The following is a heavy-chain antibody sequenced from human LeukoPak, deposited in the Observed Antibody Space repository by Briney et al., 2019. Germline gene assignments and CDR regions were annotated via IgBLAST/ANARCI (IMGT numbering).Heavy chain of an antibody. J-gene: IGHJ4*02. CDR1: GFTVSSNY. CDR3: ARGDCSGGSCYLFDY. D-gene: IGHD2-15*01. V-gene: IGHV4-39*01. Sequence: PGGSLRLSCAASGFTVSSNYMSWIRQPPGKGLEWIGSIYYSGSTYYNPSLKSRVTISVDTSKNQFSLKLSSVTAADTAVYYCARGDCSGGSCYLFDYWGQGALVTVSS. CDR2: IYYSGST.